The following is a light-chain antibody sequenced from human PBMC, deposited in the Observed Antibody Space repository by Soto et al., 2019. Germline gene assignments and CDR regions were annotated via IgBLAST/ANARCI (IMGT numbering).Light chain of an antibody. V-gene: IGKV1-5*03. CDR2: KAS. CDR3: HQYNGYSHT. Sequence: DIQMTQSPSTLSASVGDRVTITCRASQSINSWLAWYQQKPGRAPKLLIYKASSLESGVPSRFSGSGSGTEFTLSISSLQPDDFATYYCHQYNGYSHTFGQGTKVEIK. J-gene: IGKJ1*01. CDR1: QSINSW.